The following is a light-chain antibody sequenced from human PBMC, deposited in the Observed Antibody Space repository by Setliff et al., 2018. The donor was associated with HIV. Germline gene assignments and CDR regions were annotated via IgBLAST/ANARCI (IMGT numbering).Light chain of an antibody. Sequence: QAVVTQEPSLTVSPGGTVTLTCGSSTGAVTSGHYPYWFQQKSGQAPKTLIYDGTNKHSWTPARFSGSLHGGKATLTLSDAQPEDEADYYCLVSYSGTRRGFGGGTK. CDR2: DGT. V-gene: IGLV7-46*01. J-gene: IGLJ3*02. CDR1: TGAVTSGHY. CDR3: LVSYSGTRRG.